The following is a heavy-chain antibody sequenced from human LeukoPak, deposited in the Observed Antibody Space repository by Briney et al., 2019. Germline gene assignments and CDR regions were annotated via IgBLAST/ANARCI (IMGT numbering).Heavy chain of an antibody. J-gene: IGHJ4*02. Sequence: GGSLRLSCAASGFTFSSYSVNWVRQAPGKGLEWVSYISSSSSKTIYYADSVKGRFTISRGNAKNSLYLQMNSLRAEDTAVYFCAKDLAGREDHWGQGTLVTVSS. CDR1: GFTFSSYS. D-gene: IGHD3-3*02. CDR2: ISSSSSKTI. V-gene: IGHV3-48*04. CDR3: AKDLAGREDH.